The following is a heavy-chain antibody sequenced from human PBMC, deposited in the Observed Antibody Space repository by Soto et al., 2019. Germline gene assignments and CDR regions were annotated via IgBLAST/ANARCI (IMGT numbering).Heavy chain of an antibody. V-gene: IGHV4-39*01. Sequence: QLQLQEAGPGLVKPSDTLSLTCTGSGGSISSNSYYWGWIRQTPGTGLERIGSIYYIGSTYYNPSLKSRVTISVDTSKTRFSLKLSCVTSADTAVYYCAFPIGRYRSDYYYGMDFWGQGTTVTVSS. CDR1: GGSISSNSYY. D-gene: IGHD1-26*01. CDR3: AFPIGRYRSDYYYGMDF. CDR2: IYYIGST. J-gene: IGHJ6*02.